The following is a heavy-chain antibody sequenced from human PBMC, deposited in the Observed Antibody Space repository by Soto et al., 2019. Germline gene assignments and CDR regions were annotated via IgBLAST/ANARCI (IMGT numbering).Heavy chain of an antibody. CDR2: IYYSGST. D-gene: IGHD3-10*01. CDR3: ERGGGGGMDV. CDR1: GGSISSYY. V-gene: IGHV4-59*01. J-gene: IGHJ6*02. Sequence: QVQLQESGPGLVKPSETLSLTCTVSGGSISSYYWSWIRQPPGKGLEWIGYIYYSGSTNYNPSLKSPVTISVDTTKNQFSLKMNSVTAADTAVYYCERGGGGGMDVWGQGTTVTVSS.